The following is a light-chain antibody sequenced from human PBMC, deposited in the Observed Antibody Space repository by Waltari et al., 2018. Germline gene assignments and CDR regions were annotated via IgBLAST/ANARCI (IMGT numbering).Light chain of an antibody. V-gene: IGKV3-15*01. J-gene: IGKJ4*01. CDR1: QSVNSN. CDR2: GAS. Sequence: EIVMTQSPATLSVAPGDSGTLSCRASQSVNSNLAWYQEKPGQAPRLLIYGASTRATGIPARFTGSGSGTEFTLTISSLQSEDFAVYYCQQYNIWPLTFGGGTKVEIK. CDR3: QQYNIWPLT.